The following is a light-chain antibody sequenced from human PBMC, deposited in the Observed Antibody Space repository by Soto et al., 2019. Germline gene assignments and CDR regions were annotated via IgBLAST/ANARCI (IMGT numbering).Light chain of an antibody. CDR2: GAS. J-gene: IGKJ1*01. CDR1: QSVGSSY. V-gene: IGKV3-20*01. Sequence: EVVLTQSPGTLSLSPGERATLSCGASQSVGSSYLAWYQQKPGQAPRLLIYGASTSATGIPARFSGSGSGTEYTLTISRLEPEDFAVYYCQQYINSPWTFGQGTKVEI. CDR3: QQYINSPWT.